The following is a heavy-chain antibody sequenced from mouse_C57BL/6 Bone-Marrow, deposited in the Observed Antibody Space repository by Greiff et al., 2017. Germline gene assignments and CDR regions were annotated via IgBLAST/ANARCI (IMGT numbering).Heavy chain of an antibody. Sequence: EVKLVESGGGLVQPGGSMKLSCAASGFTFSDAWMDWVRQSPAKGLEWVAEIRNKANNHATYYAEAVKGRFTISRDDSKSSVYLQMNSLRAEDTGIYYCTRRPITTVVAHFDVWGTGTTVTVSS. CDR2: IRNKANNHAT. D-gene: IGHD1-1*01. V-gene: IGHV6-6*01. J-gene: IGHJ1*03. CDR3: TRRPITTVVAHFDV. CDR1: GFTFSDAW.